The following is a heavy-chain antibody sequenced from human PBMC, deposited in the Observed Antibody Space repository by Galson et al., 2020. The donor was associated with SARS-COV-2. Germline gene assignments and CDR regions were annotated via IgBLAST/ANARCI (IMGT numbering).Heavy chain of an antibody. Sequence: GGSLRLSCAASGFTFSDYYMSWIRQAPGKGLEWVSYISSSGSTIYYADSLKGRFTISRDNAKNSLYLQMNSLRAEDTAVYYCARDLASFHGSGSSPYYYYYGMDVWGQGTTVTVSS. J-gene: IGHJ6*02. D-gene: IGHD3-10*01. CDR3: ARDLASFHGSGSSPYYYYYGMDV. CDR2: ISSSGSTI. V-gene: IGHV3-11*01. CDR1: GFTFSDYY.